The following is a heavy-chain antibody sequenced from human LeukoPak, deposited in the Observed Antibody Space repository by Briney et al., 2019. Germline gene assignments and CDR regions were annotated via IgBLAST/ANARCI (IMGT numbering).Heavy chain of an antibody. Sequence: GGSLRLSCAASGFTVSSNYMSCVRQAPGKGLEWVSVIYSGGSTYYADSVKGRFTISRDNSKNTLYLQMNSLRAEDTAVYYCARANSGSYYGYYYYYMDVWGKGTTLTVSS. CDR2: IYSGGST. CDR1: GFTVSSNY. CDR3: ARANSGSYYGYYYYYMDV. V-gene: IGHV3-66*02. J-gene: IGHJ6*03. D-gene: IGHD1-26*01.